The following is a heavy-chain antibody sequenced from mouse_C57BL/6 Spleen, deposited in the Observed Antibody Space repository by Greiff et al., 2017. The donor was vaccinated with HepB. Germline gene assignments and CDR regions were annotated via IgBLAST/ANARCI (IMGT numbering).Heavy chain of an antibody. CDR3: ARGDYDGYFDY. J-gene: IGHJ2*01. V-gene: IGHV1-80*01. Sequence: VQRVESGAELVKPGASVKISCKASGYAFSSYWMNWVKQRPGKGLEWIGQIYPGDGDTNYNGKFKGKATLTADKASSTAYMQLSSLTSEDSAVYFCARGDYDGYFDYWGQGTTLTVSS. CDR1: GYAFSSYW. D-gene: IGHD2-4*01. CDR2: IYPGDGDT.